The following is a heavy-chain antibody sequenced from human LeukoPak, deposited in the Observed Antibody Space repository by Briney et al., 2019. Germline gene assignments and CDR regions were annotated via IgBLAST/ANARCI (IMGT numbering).Heavy chain of an antibody. V-gene: IGHV3-21*01. CDR2: ISSSSSYI. CDR1: GFTFSSYS. CDR3: AKGAQASIVGATELDY. D-gene: IGHD1-26*01. Sequence: GGSLRLSCAASGFTFSSYSMNWVRQAPGKGLEWVSSISSSSSYIYYADSVKGRFTISRDNAKNSLYLQMNSLGAEDTAVYYCAKGAQASIVGATELDYWGQGTLVTVSS. J-gene: IGHJ4*02.